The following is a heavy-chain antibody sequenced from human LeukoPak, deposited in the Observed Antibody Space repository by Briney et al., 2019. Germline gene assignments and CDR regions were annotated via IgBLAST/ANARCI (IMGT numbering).Heavy chain of an antibody. CDR1: GFTFRSYG. V-gene: IGHV3-33*08. J-gene: IGHJ4*02. D-gene: IGHD2/OR15-2a*01. Sequence: GGSLRLSCAASGFTFRSYGMHWVRQAPGKGLEWVALIWYDGSNKYYADSVKGRLTISRDNSKNTLYLQMNSLRAEDTAVYYCAREGPRGNSQFDYWGQGTLVTVSS. CDR3: AREGPRGNSQFDY. CDR2: IWYDGSNK.